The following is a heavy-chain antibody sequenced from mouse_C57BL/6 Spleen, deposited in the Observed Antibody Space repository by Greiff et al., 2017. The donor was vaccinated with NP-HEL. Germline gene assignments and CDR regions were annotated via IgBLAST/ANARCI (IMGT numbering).Heavy chain of an antibody. V-gene: IGHV1-81*01. D-gene: IGHD1-1*01. CDR3: ARSPLYYYGSTLPYYFDY. CDR1: GYTFTSYG. Sequence: VQLVASGAELARPGASVKLSCKASGYTFTSYGIRWVQQRTGQGLEWIGEIYPRSGNTYYNEKFKGKAKLTAAKSSSTAYMELRSLTSEDSAVYFCARSPLYYYGSTLPYYFDYWGQGTTLTVSS. J-gene: IGHJ2*01. CDR2: IYPRSGNT.